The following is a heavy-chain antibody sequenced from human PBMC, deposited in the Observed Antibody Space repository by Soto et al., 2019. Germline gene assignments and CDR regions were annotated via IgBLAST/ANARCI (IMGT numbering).Heavy chain of an antibody. D-gene: IGHD2-21*01. CDR2: IHYSGTS. Sequence: GTLSLTCSVSGDSISSSSQYWGWIRQPPGKGLEWIGSIHYSGTSYYNPSLKSRVTIFVDTSKNQLSLKLSSVTAADTAVYYCARHWIAGSSIPWGQGTLVTVSS. CDR1: GDSISSSSQY. V-gene: IGHV4-39*01. CDR3: ARHWIAGSSIP. J-gene: IGHJ5*02.